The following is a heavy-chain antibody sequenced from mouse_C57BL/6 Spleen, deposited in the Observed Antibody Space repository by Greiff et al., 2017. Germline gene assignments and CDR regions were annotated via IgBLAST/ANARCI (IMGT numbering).Heavy chain of an antibody. Sequence: VQLQQSGPELVKPGASVKISCKASGYAFSSSWMNWVKQRPGKGLEWIGRIYPGDGDTNYNGKFKGKATLTADKSSSTAYMQLSSLTSEDSAVYFGARKETAQATSYAMDYWGQGTSVTVSS. V-gene: IGHV1-82*01. J-gene: IGHJ4*01. CDR3: ARKETAQATSYAMDY. CDR2: IYPGDGDT. CDR1: GYAFSSSW. D-gene: IGHD3-2*02.